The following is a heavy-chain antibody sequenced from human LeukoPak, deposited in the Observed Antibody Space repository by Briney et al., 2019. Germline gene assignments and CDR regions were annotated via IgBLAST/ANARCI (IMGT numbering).Heavy chain of an antibody. CDR3: ARASHWNQLHYFDY. CDR2: IYHSGST. Sequence: SVTLSLTCVVSGGSISSSNWWSWVRQPPGKGLEWIGEIYHSGSTNSNPSLKSRVTISLDKSKNHFSLNLSSVTAADSAMYYCARASHWNQLHYFDYWGQGTLVTVSS. D-gene: IGHD1-1*01. CDR1: GGSISSSNW. J-gene: IGHJ4*02. V-gene: IGHV4-4*02.